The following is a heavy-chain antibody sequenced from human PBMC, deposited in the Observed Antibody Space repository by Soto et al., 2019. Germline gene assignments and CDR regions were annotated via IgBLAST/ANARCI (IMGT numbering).Heavy chain of an antibody. CDR3: ARGRPDGSRLGP. CDR1: GGSISSGAYY. V-gene: IGHV4-30-4*08. D-gene: IGHD6-13*01. CDR2: IYYSGST. Sequence: QVQLQESGPGLVKPSQTLSLTCTVSGGSISSGAYYWSWISQPPGKGLEWLGYIYYSGSTYYNPSLKCRVSISVDTSKNQFSLKLRSVTAADTAVYYFARGRPDGSRLGPWGQGTLVTVSS. J-gene: IGHJ5*02.